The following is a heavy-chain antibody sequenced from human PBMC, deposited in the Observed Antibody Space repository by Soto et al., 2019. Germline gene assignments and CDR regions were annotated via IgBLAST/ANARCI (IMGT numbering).Heavy chain of an antibody. CDR2: ITPYNGNT. V-gene: IGHV1-18*01. D-gene: IGHD5-12*01. J-gene: IGHJ5*02. Sequence: QVQLVQSGAEVKKPAASVKVSCKASGYTLINYGINRVRQAPGQGLEWMGWITPYNGNTNYAQKLQGRVTMTTDTSTSTAYMELRSLRSVVPVVYYCARGWVGSGYDPWGQGTLVTVSS. CDR1: GYTLINYG. CDR3: ARGWVGSGYDP.